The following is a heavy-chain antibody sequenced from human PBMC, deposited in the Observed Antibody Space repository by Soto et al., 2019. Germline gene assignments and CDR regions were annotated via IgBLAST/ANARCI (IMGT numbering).Heavy chain of an antibody. CDR1: GFTFSSYA. CDR2: ISYDGSNK. CDR3: ARDPFKIYQLLWDADY. J-gene: IGHJ4*02. V-gene: IGHV3-30-3*01. D-gene: IGHD2-2*01. Sequence: GGSLRLSCAASGFTFSSYAMHWVRQAPGKGLEWVAVISYDGSNKYYADSVKGRFTISRDNSKNTLYLQMNSLRAEDTAVYYCARDPFKIYQLLWDADYWGQGTLVTVSS.